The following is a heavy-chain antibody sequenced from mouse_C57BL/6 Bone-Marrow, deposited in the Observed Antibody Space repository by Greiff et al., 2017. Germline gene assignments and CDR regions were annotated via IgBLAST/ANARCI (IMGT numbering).Heavy chain of an antibody. Sequence: EVHLVESGGDLVKPGGSLKLSCAASGFTFSSYGMSWVRQTPDKRLEWVATISSGGSYTYYPDSVKGRFTISRDNAKNTLYLQMSSMKSEDTAMSYCAGLYDGATGYFDYWGQGTTLTVSS. CDR2: ISSGGSYT. V-gene: IGHV5-6*01. J-gene: IGHJ2*01. CDR3: AGLYDGATGYFDY. D-gene: IGHD2-3*01. CDR1: GFTFSSYG.